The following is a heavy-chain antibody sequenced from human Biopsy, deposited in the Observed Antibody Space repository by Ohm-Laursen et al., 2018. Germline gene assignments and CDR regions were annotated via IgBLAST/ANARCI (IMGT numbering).Heavy chain of an antibody. J-gene: IGHJ4*02. CDR2: IIAVSGLV. V-gene: IGHV1-69*10. D-gene: IGHD3-3*01. CDR3: ATPFQYYDSWGGYPPFDH. CDR1: GVTFSNYA. Sequence: ALVKVSCNASGVTFSNYAISWVRQAPGEGLEWMGGIIAVSGLVNYAPKFQGRVSITADKSTTTAYMELSNLKSEDTAVYYCATPFQYYDSWGGYPPFDHWGQGTLVTVSS.